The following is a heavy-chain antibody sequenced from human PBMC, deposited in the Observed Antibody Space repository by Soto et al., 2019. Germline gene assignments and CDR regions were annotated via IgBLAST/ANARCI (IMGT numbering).Heavy chain of an antibody. CDR3: ARVRTFRY. CDR2: INHSGST. Sequence: QVQLQQWGAGLLKPSETLSLTCAVYVGSFSGYYWSWIRQPPGKGLEWIGEINHSGSTNYNPSLKSRVTLSVDTSKKQFSLKLSSVTAADTAVYYCARVRTFRYWGRGTLVTVSS. CDR1: VGSFSGYY. V-gene: IGHV4-34*01. J-gene: IGHJ4*02.